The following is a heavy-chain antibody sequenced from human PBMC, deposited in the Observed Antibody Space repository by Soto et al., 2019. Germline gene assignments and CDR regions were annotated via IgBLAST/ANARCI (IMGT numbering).Heavy chain of an antibody. CDR2: IIPIFGTA. D-gene: IGHD6-13*01. Sequence: ASVKVSCKASGGTFSSYAISWVRQAPGQGLEWMGGIIPIFGTANYAQKFQGRVTITADESTSTAYMELSSLRSEDTAVYYCARVAAADRYYYYYGMYVWCQGTTVTVAS. CDR1: GGTFSSYA. CDR3: ARVAAADRYYYYYGMYV. V-gene: IGHV1-69*13. J-gene: IGHJ6*02.